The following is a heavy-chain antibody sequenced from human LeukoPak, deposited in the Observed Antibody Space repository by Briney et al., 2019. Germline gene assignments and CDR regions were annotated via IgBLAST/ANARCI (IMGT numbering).Heavy chain of an antibody. D-gene: IGHD3-22*01. CDR2: INHSGST. CDR1: GGSFSGYY. CDR3: ARVGRNYYDSSGYFV. V-gene: IGHV4-34*01. J-gene: IGHJ4*02. Sequence: SETLSLTCAVYGGSFSGYYWSWIRQPPGKGLEWIGEINHSGSTNYNPSLKSRVTISVDTSKNQFSLKLSSVTAADTAVYYCARVGRNYYDSSGYFVWGQGTLVTVSS.